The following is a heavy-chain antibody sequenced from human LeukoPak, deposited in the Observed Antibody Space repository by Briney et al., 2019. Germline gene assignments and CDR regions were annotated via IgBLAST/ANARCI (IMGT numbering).Heavy chain of an antibody. CDR3: ARLVGYSSSWYGGYYFDY. CDR1: GGSISSYY. Sequence: SENLSLTCTVSGGSISSYYWSRIRQPPGKGLEWIGYIYNSGNTNYNPSLKSRVTISLDTSKNQFSLKLSSVTAADTAVYYCARLVGYSSSWYGGYYFDYWGQGTLVTVSS. J-gene: IGHJ4*02. CDR2: IYNSGNT. V-gene: IGHV4-59*08. D-gene: IGHD6-13*01.